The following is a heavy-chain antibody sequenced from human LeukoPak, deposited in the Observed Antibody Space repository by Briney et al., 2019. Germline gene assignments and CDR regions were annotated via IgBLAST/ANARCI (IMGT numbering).Heavy chain of an antibody. J-gene: IGHJ4*02. CDR2: IYYSGST. CDR1: GGSISSYY. CDR3: ARASGYCSGGSCYCFDY. D-gene: IGHD2-15*01. V-gene: IGHV4-59*01. Sequence: PSETLSLTCTVSGGSISSYYWSWIRQPPGKGLEWIGYIYYSGSTNYNPSLKSRVTISVDTSKNQFSLKLSSVTAADTAVYYCARASGYCSGGSCYCFDYWGQGTLVTVSS.